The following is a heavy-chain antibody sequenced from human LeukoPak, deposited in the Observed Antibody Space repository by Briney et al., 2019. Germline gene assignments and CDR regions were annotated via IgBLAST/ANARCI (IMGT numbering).Heavy chain of an antibody. CDR2: IIPIFGTA. CDR1: GGSFSSYA. J-gene: IGHJ6*04. Sequence: GSSVKVSCKASGGSFSSYAISWVRQAPGQGLEWMGDIIPIFGTANYAQKFQGRVTITADKSTSTAYMELSSLRSEDTAVYHCARMAAAGTGWYYYYGMDVWGKGTTVTVSS. CDR3: ARMAAAGTGWYYYYGMDV. V-gene: IGHV1-69*06. D-gene: IGHD6-13*01.